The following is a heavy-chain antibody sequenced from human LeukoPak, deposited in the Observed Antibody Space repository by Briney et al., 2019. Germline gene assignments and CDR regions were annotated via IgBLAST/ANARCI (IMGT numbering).Heavy chain of an antibody. CDR1: GGFISSYY. Sequence: SETLSLTFTVSGGFISSYYWSWIRQPPGKGLGWIGYIYYSGSTNYNPSLKSRVTISVDTSKNQFSLKLSSVTAADTAVYYCARASLITIFGVVIIEYFDYWGQGTLVTVSS. V-gene: IGHV4-59*01. D-gene: IGHD3-3*01. J-gene: IGHJ4*02. CDR2: IYYSGST. CDR3: ARASLITIFGVVIIEYFDY.